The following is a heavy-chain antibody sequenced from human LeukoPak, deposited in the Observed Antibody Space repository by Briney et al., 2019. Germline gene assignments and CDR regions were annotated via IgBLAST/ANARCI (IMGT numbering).Heavy chain of an antibody. CDR3: ARDGGGNWFDP. J-gene: IGHJ5*02. Sequence: GGSLRLSCAVSGLTFSSYAMHWVRQAPGKGLEWVAVISYDGSNKYYADSVKGRFTISRDNSKNTLYLQMNSLRAEDTAVYYCARDGGGNWFDPWGQGTLVTVSS. D-gene: IGHD3-16*01. CDR2: ISYDGSNK. V-gene: IGHV3-30*04. CDR1: GLTFSSYA.